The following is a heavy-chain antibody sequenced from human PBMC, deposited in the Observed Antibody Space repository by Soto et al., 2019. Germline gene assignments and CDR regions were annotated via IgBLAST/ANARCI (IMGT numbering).Heavy chain of an antibody. CDR3: ARDRISSSRMGMDV. CDR2: TYCRSKWYN. D-gene: IGHD3-3*02. J-gene: IGHJ6*02. CDR1: GDSVSSNSAA. V-gene: IGHV6-1*01. Sequence: SPTLSLTCAICGDSVSSNSAAWNCIRQSPSRGLEWLGRTYCRSKWYNDYAVSVKSRITINPDTSKNQFSLQLNSVTPEDTAVYYCARDRISSSRMGMDVWGQGTTVTVSS.